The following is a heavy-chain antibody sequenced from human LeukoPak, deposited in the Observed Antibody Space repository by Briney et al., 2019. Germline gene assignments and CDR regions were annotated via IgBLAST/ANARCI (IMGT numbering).Heavy chain of an antibody. V-gene: IGHV1-18*01. D-gene: IGHD3-10*01. CDR3: ARDLEYGAGSYDGYGMDV. Sequence: ASVKVSCKASGYTFTSYAISWVRQAPGQGLEWMGWISAYNGNTNYAQKLQGRVTMTTDTSTSTAYMELRSLRSDDTAVYYCARDLEYGAGSYDGYGMDVWGQGTTVTVSS. CDR1: GYTFTSYA. CDR2: ISAYNGNT. J-gene: IGHJ6*02.